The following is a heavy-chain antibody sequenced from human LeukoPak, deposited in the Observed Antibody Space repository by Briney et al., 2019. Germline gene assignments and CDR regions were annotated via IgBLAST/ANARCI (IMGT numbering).Heavy chain of an antibody. V-gene: IGHV3-48*04. D-gene: IGHD2-2*01. CDR3: ATRLCSIAACRASSYKCMDV. CDR2: VSISSGTI. J-gene: IGHJ6*04. Sequence: GGSLRLSCAASGFTFIGHNMNWVRQAPGKGLEWVSFVSISSGTIYYADSVKGRFTISRDNAENSVHLQMNTLRAEDTAVYYCATRLCSIAACRASSYKCMDVWGKGTTVTVSS. CDR1: GFTFIGHN.